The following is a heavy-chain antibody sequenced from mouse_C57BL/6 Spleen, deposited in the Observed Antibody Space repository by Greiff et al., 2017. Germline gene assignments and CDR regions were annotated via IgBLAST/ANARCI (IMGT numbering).Heavy chain of an antibody. D-gene: IGHD1-1*01. J-gene: IGHJ3*01. CDR1: GYTFTSYW. Sequence: QVQLQQPGAELVRPGTSVKLSCKASGYTFTSYWMHWVKQRPGQGLEWIGVIDPSDSYTIYNQKFKGTATLTVDTSSSTAYMQLSSLTSEDSAVYYCARWHYYGSSSGAYWGQGTLVTVSA. CDR2: IDPSDSYT. CDR3: ARWHYYGSSSGAY. V-gene: IGHV1-59*01.